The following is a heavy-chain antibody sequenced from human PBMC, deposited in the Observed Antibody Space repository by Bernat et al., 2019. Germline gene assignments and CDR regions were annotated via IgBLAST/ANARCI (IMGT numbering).Heavy chain of an antibody. D-gene: IGHD6-6*01. V-gene: IGHV4-34*01. J-gene: IGHJ3*02. CDR3: ARFRVRAARRAFDI. Sequence: QVQLQQWGAGLLKPSETLSLTCVVYGGSFSGYYWSWIRKPRGKGLGWIGEINHSGSTNYNPSLKSRVTISVDTSKNQFSLQLSSVTAAYTAVYYCARFRVRAARRAFDIWGQGTMVTVSS. CDR2: INHSGST. CDR1: GGSFSGYY.